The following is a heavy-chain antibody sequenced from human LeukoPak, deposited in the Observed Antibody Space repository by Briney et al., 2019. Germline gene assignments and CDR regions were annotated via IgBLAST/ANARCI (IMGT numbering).Heavy chain of an antibody. Sequence: PGGSLRLSCAASGXTFSSYGMHWVRQAPGKGLEWVAVTWYDGTNKYFADSVRGRFSISRDNSKNTLYLQMNSLRAEDTAVYYCARGDRSSWFNFDYWGQGTLVTVSS. CDR3: ARGDRSSWFNFDY. CDR1: GXTFSSYG. V-gene: IGHV3-33*01. J-gene: IGHJ4*02. D-gene: IGHD6-13*01. CDR2: TWYDGTNK.